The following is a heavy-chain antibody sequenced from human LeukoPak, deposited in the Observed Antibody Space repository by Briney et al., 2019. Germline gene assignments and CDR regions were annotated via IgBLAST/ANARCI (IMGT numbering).Heavy chain of an antibody. D-gene: IGHD2-8*01. Sequence: ATVKVSCKASGYTFSDYPIHWLRQAPGQRFEWMGWISAGNIKYSQNFQDRINITRDTSASTVNMELSSLTSADTAVYYCARVAYVMDVWGQGTTVVVSS. CDR1: GYTFSDYP. CDR3: ARVAYVMDV. CDR2: ISAGNI. J-gene: IGHJ6*02. V-gene: IGHV1-3*01.